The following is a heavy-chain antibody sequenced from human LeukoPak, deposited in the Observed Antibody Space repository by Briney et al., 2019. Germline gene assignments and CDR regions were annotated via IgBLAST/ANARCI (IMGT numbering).Heavy chain of an antibody. J-gene: IGHJ4*02. Sequence: PSETLSLTCTVSGGSISSYYRSWIRQSPGKGLEWIGYIYYTGSTNYNPSLKSRVTISADTSKNKFSLNLRTGTSADTAVLYCTRVHYSGSGLSSYFDYWGRGTLVSVSS. V-gene: IGHV4-59*01. CDR3: TRVHYSGSGLSSYFDY. CDR2: IYYTGST. CDR1: GGSISSYY. D-gene: IGHD3-10*01.